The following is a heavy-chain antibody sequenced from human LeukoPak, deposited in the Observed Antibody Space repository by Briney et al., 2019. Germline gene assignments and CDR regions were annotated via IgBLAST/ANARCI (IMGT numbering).Heavy chain of an antibody. Sequence: PSGTLSLTCFVSGGFMNSINWWSWVRQPPGKGLEWIGEIHQSGSTNYNPSLRSRVTISVDRSKSQFSLNLNSVTVADTAVYYCAGNGAYCLDYWGQGILVAVSS. D-gene: IGHD4/OR15-4a*01. CDR1: GGFMNSINW. J-gene: IGHJ4*02. V-gene: IGHV4-4*02. CDR3: AGNGAYCLDY. CDR2: IHQSGST.